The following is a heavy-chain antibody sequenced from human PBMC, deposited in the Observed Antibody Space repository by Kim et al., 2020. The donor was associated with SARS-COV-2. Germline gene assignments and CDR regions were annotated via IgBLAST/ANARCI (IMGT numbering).Heavy chain of an antibody. V-gene: IGHV3-21*01. CDR2: ISSSSYI. CDR1: GFTFSSYS. CDR3: ARAAESRSDSFDY. Sequence: GGSLRLSCAASGFTFSSYSMNWVRQAPGKGLEWVSSISSSSYIYYADSVKGRFTISRDNAKNSLYLQMNSLRAEDTAVYYCARAAESRSDSFDYWGQGTLVTVSS. J-gene: IGHJ4*02.